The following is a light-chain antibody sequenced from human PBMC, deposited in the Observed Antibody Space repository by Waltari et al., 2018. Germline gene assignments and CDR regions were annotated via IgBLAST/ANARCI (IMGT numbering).Light chain of an antibody. J-gene: IGKJ1*01. CDR3: QQYGSSRT. CDR1: QRVSSSY. V-gene: IGKV3-20*01. CDR2: GAS. Sequence: EIVLTQSPGTLSLSPGERATLSCRASQRVSSSYLAWYQQKLGQAPRLLIYGASSRATGIPDRFSGSGSGTDFTLTISRLEPEDFAVYYCQQYGSSRTFGQGTKVEIK.